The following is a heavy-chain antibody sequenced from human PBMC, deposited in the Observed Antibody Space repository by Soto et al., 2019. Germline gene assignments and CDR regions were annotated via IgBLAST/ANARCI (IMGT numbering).Heavy chain of an antibody. D-gene: IGHD6-13*01. CDR2: INPSGDST. Sequence: ETLRLSCVASGFTFSRHGLSWVRQAPGKGLEWVSTINPSGDSTFYADSVKGRFTISRDNSKNTVYLQMNSLSVGDTAVYLCAKVDVSTAGSFDYWGQGALVTVSS. J-gene: IGHJ4*02. CDR3: AKVDVSTAGSFDY. CDR1: GFTFSRHG. V-gene: IGHV3-23*01.